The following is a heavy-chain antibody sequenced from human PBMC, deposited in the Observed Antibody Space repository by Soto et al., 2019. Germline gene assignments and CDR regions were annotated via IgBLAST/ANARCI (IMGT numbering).Heavy chain of an antibody. CDR3: ASSWNEYFDH. D-gene: IGHD1-1*01. Sequence: GGSLRLSCAASGLTFSSYDMNWVRQAPGKGLEWVSYIGSFGTTIYYADSVKGRLTISRDNAKKSLYLQMNSLRAEDTAVYYCASSWNEYFDHWGRGTPVTVSS. CDR2: IGSFGTTI. CDR1: GLTFSSYD. J-gene: IGHJ4*02. V-gene: IGHV3-48*03.